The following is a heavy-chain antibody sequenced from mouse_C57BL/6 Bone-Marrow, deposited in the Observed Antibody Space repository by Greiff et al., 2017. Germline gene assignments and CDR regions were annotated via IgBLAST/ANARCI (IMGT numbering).Heavy chain of an antibody. V-gene: IGHV1-81*01. D-gene: IGHD1-1*01. J-gene: IGHJ2*01. CDR3: ARGEYYGGVDY. CDR1: GYTFTSYG. Sequence: LQESGAELARPGASVKLSCKASGYTFTSYGISWVKQRTGQGLEWIGEIYPRSGNTYYNEKFKGKATLTADKSSSTAYMELRSLTSEDSAVYFCARGEYYGGVDYWGQGTTLTVSS. CDR2: IYPRSGNT.